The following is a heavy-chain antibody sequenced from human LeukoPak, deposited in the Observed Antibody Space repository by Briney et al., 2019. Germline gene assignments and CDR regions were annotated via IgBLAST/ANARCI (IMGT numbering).Heavy chain of an antibody. CDR3: ARDKVAAAPNWFDP. Sequence: GGSLRLSCAASGFTFSSYAMSGVRQAPGKGVEWVSGISGRGGGTNYADSVKGGFTISRDNSKNTVYLEMARRRGEARAVIYCARDKVAAAPNWFDPWGQGTLVTVSS. CDR1: GFTFSSYA. V-gene: IGHV3-23*01. J-gene: IGHJ5*02. CDR2: ISGRGGGT. D-gene: IGHD6-13*01.